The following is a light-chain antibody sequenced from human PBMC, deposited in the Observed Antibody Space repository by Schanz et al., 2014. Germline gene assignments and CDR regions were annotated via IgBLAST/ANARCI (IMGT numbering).Light chain of an antibody. V-gene: IGLV2-8*01. J-gene: IGLJ3*02. CDR2: DVT. CDR3: SSYAGSINWV. CDR1: SSDVGGYNY. Sequence: QSALTQPHSASGSPGQSVTISCTGTSSDVGGYNYVSWYHQHPGKAPKLIISDVTRRPSGVPDRFSGSKSDNTASLTVSGLQAEDEADYYCSSYAGSINWVFGGGTKLTVL.